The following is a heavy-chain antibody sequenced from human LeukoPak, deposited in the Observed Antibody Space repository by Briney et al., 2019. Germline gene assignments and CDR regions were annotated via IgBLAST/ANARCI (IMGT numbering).Heavy chain of an antibody. CDR3: ASERPPDFGVGTHTGYYYYYYMDV. D-gene: IGHD3-3*01. CDR2: IKQDGSEK. V-gene: IGHV3-7*01. J-gene: IGHJ6*03. CDR1: GFTFSSYW. Sequence: PGGSLRLSCAASGFTFSSYWMSWVRQAPGKGLEWVANIKQDGSEKYYVDSVKGRFTISRDNAKNSLYLQMNSLRAEDTAVYYCASERPPDFGVGTHTGYYYYYYMDVWGKGTTVTVSS.